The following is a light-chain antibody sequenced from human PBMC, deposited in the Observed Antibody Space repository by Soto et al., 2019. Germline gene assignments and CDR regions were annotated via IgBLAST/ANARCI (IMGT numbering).Light chain of an antibody. CDR2: DAS. CDR1: QSIGSY. Sequence: EVVLTQSPANLSLSPGERATLSCRASQSIGSYLTWYQKKPGQAPRLLIYDASNRATGIPARFSGSWSGADFTLTISSLEPEDFAVYFCQQRTNWRATFGQGTRLDIK. J-gene: IGKJ5*01. V-gene: IGKV3-11*01. CDR3: QQRTNWRAT.